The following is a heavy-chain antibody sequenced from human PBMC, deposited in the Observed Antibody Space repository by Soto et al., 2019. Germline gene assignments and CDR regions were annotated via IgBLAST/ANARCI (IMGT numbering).Heavy chain of an antibody. V-gene: IGHV3-30-3*01. CDR2: ISYDGSNK. CDR1: GFTFSSYA. J-gene: IGHJ6*02. D-gene: IGHD5-12*01. CDR3: ARDEGGPSGYESGMDV. Sequence: QVQLVESGGGVVQPGRSLRLSCAASGFTFSSYAMHWVRQAPGKGLEWVAVISYDGSNKYYADSVKGRFTISRDNSKNTLYLQMNSLRAEDTAVYYCARDEGGPSGYESGMDVWGQGTTVTVSS.